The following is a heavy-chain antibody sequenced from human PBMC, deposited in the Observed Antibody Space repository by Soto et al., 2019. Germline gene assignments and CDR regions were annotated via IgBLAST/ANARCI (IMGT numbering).Heavy chain of an antibody. CDR2: ISGRGVDT. CDR3: ANPIPKTGTTFGF. CDR1: GFTFSNFA. D-gene: IGHD1-1*01. V-gene: IGHV3-23*01. Sequence: QLLESGGGFVQPGGSLRLSCVASGFTFSNFAMAWVRQAPGEGLEWVSAISGRGVDTFYADSMKGRFTIPRDNSQDHLYLQNNRLRAEDPAGYYCANPIPKTGTTFGFWGQGTLVTVSS. J-gene: IGHJ4*02.